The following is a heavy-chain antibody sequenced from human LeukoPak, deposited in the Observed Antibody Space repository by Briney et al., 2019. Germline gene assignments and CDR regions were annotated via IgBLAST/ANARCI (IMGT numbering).Heavy chain of an antibody. Sequence: PSETLSLTCTVSGGSISSSGYYWGWIRQPPGKGLERIGSIYYSGSTYYNPSLKSRVTISVDTSKNQFSLKLSSVTAADTAVYYCARDRGSGYPFDYWGQGTLVTVSS. CDR3: ARDRGSGYPFDY. CDR1: GGSISSSGYY. D-gene: IGHD5-12*01. V-gene: IGHV4-39*07. CDR2: IYYSGST. J-gene: IGHJ4*02.